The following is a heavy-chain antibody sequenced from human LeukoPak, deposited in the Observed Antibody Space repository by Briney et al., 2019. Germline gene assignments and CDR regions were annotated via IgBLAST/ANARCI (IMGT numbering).Heavy chain of an antibody. CDR1: GFTFSSYA. D-gene: IGHD3-3*01. V-gene: IGHV3-23*01. J-gene: IGHJ4*02. CDR3: AKDGFWSGFAFDY. CDR2: ISGSGGST. Sequence: GGSLRLSCAASGFTFSSYAMSWVRQAQGKGLEWVSAISGSGGSTYYADSVKGRFTISRDNSKNTLYLQMNSVRDEDTAVYYCAKDGFWSGFAFDYWGQGTLVTVSS.